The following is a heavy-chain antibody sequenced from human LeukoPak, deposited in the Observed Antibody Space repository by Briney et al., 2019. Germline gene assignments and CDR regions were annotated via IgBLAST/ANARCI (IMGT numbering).Heavy chain of an antibody. V-gene: IGHV3-74*01. CDR2: INIDGST. D-gene: IGHD3-10*01. J-gene: IGHJ5*02. Sequence: GGSLRLSCAAPGFTFRNYWMHWVRQAPGKGRVWVSRINIDGSTRYADSVEGRFTISRDNAKNTLYLQMNSLRAEDTAVYYCARAGGSGWFDPWGQGTLVTVSS. CDR1: GFTFRNYW. CDR3: ARAGGSGWFDP.